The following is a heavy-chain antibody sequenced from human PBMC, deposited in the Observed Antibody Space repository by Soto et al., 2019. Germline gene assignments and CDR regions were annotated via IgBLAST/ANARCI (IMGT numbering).Heavy chain of an antibody. D-gene: IGHD1-1*01. CDR1: GYTFTTYS. J-gene: IGHJ4*02. V-gene: IGHV1-18*01. CDR2: ISGYNGDT. CDR3: ASDQSLERQVGPDY. Sequence: QVQLVQSGAEVKKPGASVKVSCRASGYTFTTYSFSWVRQAPGQGLEWMGWISGYNGDTNYAQKFQGRVTMTTDTPTSTAYLELRSLRSEDTAVYYCASDQSLERQVGPDYWGQGTLVTVSS.